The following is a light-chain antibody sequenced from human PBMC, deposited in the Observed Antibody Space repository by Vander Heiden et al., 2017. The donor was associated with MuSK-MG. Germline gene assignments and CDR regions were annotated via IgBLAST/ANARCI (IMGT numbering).Light chain of an antibody. CDR1: KLGDKY. Sequence: SYELTQPPSVSVSPGQTASITCSGDKLGDKYACWYQQKPGQSPVLVIYQDSKRPSAIPERFSGSNSGNTATLTISGTQAVDEAYYYCQAWDSSTVVFGGGTKLTVL. CDR3: QAWDSSTVV. J-gene: IGLJ2*01. V-gene: IGLV3-1*01. CDR2: QDS.